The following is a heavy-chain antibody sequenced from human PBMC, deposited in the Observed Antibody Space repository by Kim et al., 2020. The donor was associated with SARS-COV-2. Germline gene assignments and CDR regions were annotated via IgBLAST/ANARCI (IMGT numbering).Heavy chain of an antibody. V-gene: IGHV4-39*01. Sequence: SETLSLTCTVSGGSISSSSYYWGWIRQPPGKGLEWIGSIYYSGSTYYNPSLKSRVTISVDTSKNQFSLKLSSVTAADTAVYYCARPSIVGATTSFDYWGQGTLVTVSS. D-gene: IGHD1-26*01. J-gene: IGHJ4*02. CDR2: IYYSGST. CDR3: ARPSIVGATTSFDY. CDR1: GGSISSSSYY.